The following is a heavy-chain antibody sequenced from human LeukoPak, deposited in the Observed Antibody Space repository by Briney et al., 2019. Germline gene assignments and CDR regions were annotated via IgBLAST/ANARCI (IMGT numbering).Heavy chain of an antibody. CDR2: IYHSGST. J-gene: IGHJ4*02. CDR1: GGSISSSNW. CDR3: ARGDEQQPFDY. D-gene: IGHD6-13*01. V-gene: IGHV4-4*02. Sequence: SETLSLTCAVSGGSISSSNWWSWVRQPPGKGLEWIGEIYHSGSTNYNPSLKSRVTISVDTSKNQFSLKLSSVTAADTAVYYCARGDEQQPFDYWGQGTLVTVSS.